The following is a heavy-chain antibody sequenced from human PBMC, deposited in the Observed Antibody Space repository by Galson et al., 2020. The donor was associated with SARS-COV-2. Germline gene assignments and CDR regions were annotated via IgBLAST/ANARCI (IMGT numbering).Heavy chain of an antibody. CDR2: INYSGNT. Sequence: SETLSLTCAVFGGSFGGDHWTWIRQPPGKGLEWIGEINYSGNTNYNPSLKSRVTISVDTSMRQFSLKFISVTAADTAVYYCARVRVDTGIPREFDIWGQGTMVTVSS. CDR3: ARVRVDTGIPREFDI. V-gene: IGHV4-34*01. J-gene: IGHJ3*02. D-gene: IGHD5-18*01. CDR1: GGSFGGDH.